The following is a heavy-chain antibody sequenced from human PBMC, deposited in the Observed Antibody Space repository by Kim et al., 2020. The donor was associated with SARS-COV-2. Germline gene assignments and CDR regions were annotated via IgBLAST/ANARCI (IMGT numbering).Heavy chain of an antibody. V-gene: IGHV3-23*01. J-gene: IGHJ4*02. Sequence: GGSLRLSCAASGFTFSSYAMSWVRQAPGKGLEWVSAINGSGGSTYYADSVKGRFTISRENSKNTLYLQMNSLRAEDTAVDYCAKTGHSGTPYYFDYWGQGTLVTVSS. CDR2: INGSGGST. CDR3: AKTGHSGTPYYFDY. CDR1: GFTFSSYA. D-gene: IGHD1-26*01.